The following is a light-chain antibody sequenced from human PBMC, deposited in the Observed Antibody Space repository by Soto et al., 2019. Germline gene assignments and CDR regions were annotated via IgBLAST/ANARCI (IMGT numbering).Light chain of an antibody. CDR3: QQYGGTLT. CDR2: GAS. CDR1: EVVSNRY. V-gene: IGKV3-20*01. J-gene: IGKJ2*01. Sequence: ENVLTQSPGTLSLSPGEEATLSCRATEVVSNRYLAWYQQKPGQAPSLLIYGASTRATGIPDRFSGSGSGTDFTLTINRLEPEDFAVYYCQQYGGTLTFGQGTKLEI.